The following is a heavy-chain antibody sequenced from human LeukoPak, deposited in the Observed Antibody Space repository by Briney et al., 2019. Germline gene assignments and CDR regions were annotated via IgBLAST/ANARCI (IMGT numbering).Heavy chain of an antibody. CDR2: IIPIFGTA. D-gene: IGHD3-10*01. V-gene: IGHV1-69*06. Sequence: GASVKVSCKASGGTFSSYAISWVRQAPGQGLEWMGGIIPIFGTANYAQKFQGRVTITADKSTSTAYMELSSLRSEDTAVYYCARPVYGSGSYYPFDYWGQGTLVTVSS. CDR3: ARPVYGSGSYYPFDY. CDR1: GGTFSSYA. J-gene: IGHJ4*02.